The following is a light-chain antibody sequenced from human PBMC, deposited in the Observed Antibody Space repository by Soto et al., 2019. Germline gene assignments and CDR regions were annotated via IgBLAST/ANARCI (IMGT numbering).Light chain of an antibody. V-gene: IGKV1-5*02. CDR3: QQYGNSGVT. Sequence: DIHMTHSPSTLSASVSDRFTIIFRASQSIRSLLAWYQQKPGKAPKVLIYDASNRATGIPDRFSGSGSGTDFTLTISRLEPEDFAVYYCQQYGNSGVTFGPGTKVDIK. J-gene: IGKJ3*01. CDR2: DAS. CDR1: QSIRSL.